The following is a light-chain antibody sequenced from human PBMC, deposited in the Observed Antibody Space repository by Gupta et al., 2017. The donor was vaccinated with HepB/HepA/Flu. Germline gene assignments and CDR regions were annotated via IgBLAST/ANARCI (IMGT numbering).Light chain of an antibody. CDR1: NIGTKT. Sequence: SYVLTQPPSVSVAPGETARITCGGNNIGTKTVHWYQQKPGQSPVLVISYDRDRPSGIPEQFSGSNSGNTATLTITRVAAGDEADYYCQVWDSDSDHVVFGGGTKLTVI. CDR3: QVWDSDSDHVV. V-gene: IGLV3-21*04. CDR2: YDR. J-gene: IGLJ2*01.